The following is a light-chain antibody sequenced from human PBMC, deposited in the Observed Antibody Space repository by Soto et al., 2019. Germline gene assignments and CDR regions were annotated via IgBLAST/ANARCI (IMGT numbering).Light chain of an antibody. CDR1: QYVSNK. V-gene: IGKV3-15*01. CDR3: QQYKKWPRT. CDR2: GAS. J-gene: IGKJ1*01. Sequence: EIVMTQSPATLSVSPGETATLSCRASQYVSNKVAWYQQKPGQAPRLLILGASTRATGIPARFSGSGSGTEFTLTISSLQSEDFAVYFCQQYKKWPRTFGHGTKVDIK.